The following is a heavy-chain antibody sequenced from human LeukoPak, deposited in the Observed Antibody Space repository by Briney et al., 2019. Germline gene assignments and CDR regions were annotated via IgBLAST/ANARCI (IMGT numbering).Heavy chain of an antibody. CDR2: IYYSGST. CDR3: VRGSGWYLY. V-gene: IGHV4-59*01. J-gene: IGHJ4*02. Sequence: PSETLSLTCTVSGGSISTYYWSWIRQPPGKGLEWIGYIYYSGSTNYNPSLKSRVTISVDTSKNQHSLKLNSLSAAGTAVYYCVRGSGWYLYWGQGTLVTVSS. CDR1: GGSISTYY. D-gene: IGHD6-19*01.